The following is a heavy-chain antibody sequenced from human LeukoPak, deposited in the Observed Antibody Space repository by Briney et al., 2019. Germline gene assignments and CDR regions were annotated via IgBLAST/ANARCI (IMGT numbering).Heavy chain of an antibody. CDR2: IKYDGSDK. J-gene: IGHJ4*02. Sequence: GGSLRLSCAASGFTFSDYWMTWVRQAPGKGLEWVASIKYDGSDKNYVDSVKGRFTISRDNAKNSLYLQMNSLRAEDTAVYYCARDGYCGGDCYYYDYWGQGTLVTVSS. CDR3: ARDGYCGGDCYYYDY. D-gene: IGHD2-21*01. CDR1: GFTFSDYW. V-gene: IGHV3-7*01.